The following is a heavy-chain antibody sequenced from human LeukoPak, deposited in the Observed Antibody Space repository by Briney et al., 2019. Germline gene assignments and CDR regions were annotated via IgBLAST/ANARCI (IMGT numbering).Heavy chain of an antibody. CDR2: ISWESGGI. V-gene: IGHV3-9*01. CDR1: GFTFDESA. D-gene: IGHD2-21*01. CDR3: AKDTRLDSYYNMDV. J-gene: IGHJ6*03. Sequence: GGSLRPSCAASGFTFDESAMHWVRQAPGKGLEWVSGISWESGGIGYADSVKGRFTISRDNAKNSLYLQMNSLRAEDTAFYYCAKDTRLDSYYNMDVWGRGTTVTVSS.